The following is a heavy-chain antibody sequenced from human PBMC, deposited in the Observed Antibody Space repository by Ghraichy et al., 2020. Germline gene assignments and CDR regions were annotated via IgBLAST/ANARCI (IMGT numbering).Heavy chain of an antibody. Sequence: GGSLRLSCAVSGFIFSTYGMSWVRQAPGKGLEWVSSICGSGGNAYYADSLKGRFTISRDNSNNTLYLQMKRLRAEDTAVYYCAKDLENVWVGDDVFYSWGQGILGTDCS. CDR1: GFIFSTYG. V-gene: IGHV3-23*01. D-gene: IGHD3-10*01. J-gene: IGHJ4*02. CDR3: AKDLENVWVGDDVFYS. CDR2: ICGSGGNA.